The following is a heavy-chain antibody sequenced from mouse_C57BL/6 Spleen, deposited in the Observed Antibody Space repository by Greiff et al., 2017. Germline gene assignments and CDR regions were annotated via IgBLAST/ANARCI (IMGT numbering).Heavy chain of an antibody. V-gene: IGHV1-15*01. CDR2: IDPETGGT. D-gene: IGHD2-3*01. CDR3: TRDDGYYFTWFAY. Sequence: QVQLQQPGAELVRPGASVTLSCKASGYTFTDYEMHWVKQTPVHGLEWIGAIDPETGGTAYNQKFKGKAILTADKSSSTAYMELRSLTSEDSAVYYCTRDDGYYFTWFAYWGQGTLVTVSA. J-gene: IGHJ3*01. CDR1: GYTFTDYE.